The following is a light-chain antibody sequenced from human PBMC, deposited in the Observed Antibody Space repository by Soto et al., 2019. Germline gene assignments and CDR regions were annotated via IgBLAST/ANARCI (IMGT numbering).Light chain of an antibody. Sequence: QSVLTQRAAVSGSPGQSITISCTGTSSYVGGYNYVSWYQQHPGKAHKLMIYDVSNRPSGVSNRFSGSKSGNTASLTISGLQAEDEADYYCSSYTSSSTPVFGTGTKVTVL. CDR1: SSYVGGYNY. CDR2: DVS. V-gene: IGLV2-14*01. CDR3: SSYTSSSTPV. J-gene: IGLJ1*01.